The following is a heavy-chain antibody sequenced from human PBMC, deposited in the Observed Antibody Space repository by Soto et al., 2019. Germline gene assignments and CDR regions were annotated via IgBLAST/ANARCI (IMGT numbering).Heavy chain of an antibody. CDR3: ASDCGGDCYSPFDI. D-gene: IGHD2-21*02. J-gene: IGHJ3*02. V-gene: IGHV1-8*01. CDR1: GYTFTSYD. CDR2: MNPNSGNT. Sequence: QVQLVQSGAEVKKPGASVKVSCKASGYTFTSYDINWVRQATGQGLEWMGWMNPNSGNTGYAQKFEGRVTMTRNTSISTAYMELSSLRSEDTAVYYCASDCGGDCYSPFDIWGQGTMVTVSS.